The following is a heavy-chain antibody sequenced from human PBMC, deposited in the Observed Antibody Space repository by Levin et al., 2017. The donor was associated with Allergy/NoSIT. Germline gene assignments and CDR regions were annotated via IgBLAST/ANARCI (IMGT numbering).Heavy chain of an antibody. J-gene: IGHJ4*02. CDR3: ARDYLSPFQYDILTGTLDY. V-gene: IGHV3-21*01. CDR1: GFTFSSYS. D-gene: IGHD3-9*01. Sequence: PGGSLRLSCAASGFTFSSYSMNWVRQAPGKGLEWVSSISSSSSYIYYADSVKGRFTISRDNAKNSLYLQMNSLRAEDTAVYYCARDYLSPFQYDILTGTLDYWGQGTLVTVSS. CDR2: ISSSSSYI.